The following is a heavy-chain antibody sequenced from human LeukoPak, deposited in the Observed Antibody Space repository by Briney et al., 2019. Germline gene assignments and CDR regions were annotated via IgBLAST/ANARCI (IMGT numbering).Heavy chain of an antibody. CDR1: GGSISSTTYY. J-gene: IGHJ3*01. V-gene: IGHV4-39*01. Sequence: SETLSLTCTVSGGSISSTTYYWGWIRQAPGKGLEWIANIYYSGSTYYNPSLKSRVTISVDTSKNQFSLKLSSATAADTAVYYSARHHRILKSFDFWGQGTMVTVSS. CDR2: IYYSGST. CDR3: ARHHRILKSFDF. D-gene: IGHD2-15*01.